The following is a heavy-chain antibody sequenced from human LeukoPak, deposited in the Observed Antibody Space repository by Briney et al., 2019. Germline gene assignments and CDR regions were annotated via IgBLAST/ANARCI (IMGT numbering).Heavy chain of an antibody. J-gene: IGHJ4*02. CDR2: ISGSGGST. CDR1: GFTFSSYA. CDR3: AKDTYYYDSSGYIDY. V-gene: IGHV3-23*01. D-gene: IGHD3-22*01. Sequence: GGSLRLSCAASGFTFSSYAMSWVRQAPGKGLEWVSAISGSGGSTYYADSVKGRFTISRDNSKNTLYLQMNSLRAEDTAVYYCAKDTYYYDSSGYIDYWGQGTLVTVSS.